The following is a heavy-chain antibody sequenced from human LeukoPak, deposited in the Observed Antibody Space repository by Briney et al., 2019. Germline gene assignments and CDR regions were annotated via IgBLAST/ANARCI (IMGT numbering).Heavy chain of an antibody. D-gene: IGHD1-26*01. CDR1: GFTFSRFS. CDR3: ARDLGSYSSGPPFDY. Sequence: PGGSLRLSCVASGFTFSRFSMNWVRQAPGKGPEWISYVSSGSTTTYYADSVKGRFTISRDNAKNSLYLQMNSLGAEDTAVYYCARDLGSYSSGPPFDYWDQGSLVTVSS. CDR2: VSSGSTTT. J-gene: IGHJ4*02. V-gene: IGHV3-48*01.